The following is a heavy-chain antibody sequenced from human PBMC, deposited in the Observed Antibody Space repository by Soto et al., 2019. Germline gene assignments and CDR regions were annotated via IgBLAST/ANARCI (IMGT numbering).Heavy chain of an antibody. CDR2: TIPLFSTS. Sequence: QEQLVQSGPEVKKPGSSVTVSCKASAGTFNNYAICWVRQAPGQGLEWMGGTIPLFSTSSYAQKLQGSVTITADNYTSTAYMEMRPPKSEDTALHYCARAGARPYYYYGMDVWGQGTTVTVS. CDR1: AGTFNNYA. J-gene: IGHJ6*02. D-gene: IGHD7-27*01. CDR3: ARAGARPYYYYGMDV. V-gene: IGHV1-69*06.